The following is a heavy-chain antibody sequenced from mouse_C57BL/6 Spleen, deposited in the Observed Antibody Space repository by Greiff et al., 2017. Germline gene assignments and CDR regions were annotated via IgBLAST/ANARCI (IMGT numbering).Heavy chain of an antibody. CDR2: IDPSDSYT. CDR3: ARSYDPYAMDY. J-gene: IGHJ4*01. Sequence: QVQLQQSGAELVKPGASVKLSCKASGYTFTSYWMQWVKQRPGQGLEWIGEIDPSDSYTNYNQKFKGKATLTVDTSSSTAYMQLSSLTSEDSAVYYCARSYDPYAMDYWGQGTSVTVSS. V-gene: IGHV1-50*01. CDR1: GYTFTSYW. D-gene: IGHD2-3*01.